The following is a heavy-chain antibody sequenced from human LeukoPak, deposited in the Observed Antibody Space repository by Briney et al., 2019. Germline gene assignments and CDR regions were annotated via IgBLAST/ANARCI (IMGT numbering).Heavy chain of an antibody. CDR2: IYHSGST. J-gene: IGHJ3*02. CDR3: ARVISDSTDAFDI. Sequence: SETLSLTCVVSGGSISSGGSSWSWIRQPPGKGLEWIGYIYHSGSTYYNPSLKSRVTISVDRSKNQFSLNLSSVTAADTAVYYCARVISDSTDAFDIWGQGTIVTVSS. V-gene: IGHV4-30-2*01. CDR1: GGSISSGGSS. D-gene: IGHD3-3*02.